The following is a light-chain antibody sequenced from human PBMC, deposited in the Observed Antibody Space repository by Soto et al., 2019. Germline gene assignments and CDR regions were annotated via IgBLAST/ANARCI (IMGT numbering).Light chain of an antibody. Sequence: QSALAQPAAVSGTPGQSITICCAGSSGVVGSYNYISWYQQHPGKAPNLMIYYVSTRPSCVSQRFSGSKSGNTASLTMSCLQAEDEADYYLNSYTSGSTPHVSGTGTTSPS. J-gene: IGLJ1*01. CDR1: SGVVGSYNY. CDR3: NSYTSGSTPHV. CDR2: YVS. V-gene: IGLV2-14*03.